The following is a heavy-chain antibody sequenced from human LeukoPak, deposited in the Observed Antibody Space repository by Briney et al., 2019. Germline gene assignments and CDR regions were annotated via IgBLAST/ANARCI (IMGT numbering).Heavy chain of an antibody. Sequence: GGSLQISGQGSGSTFTNYWIGGVRRLPGKGLEGMGIIYTGDSETRDSPSLQGQVTMSADKSITTAHLQWASLKASDTAMYYCARLFIPTLTDYYFDYWGQGTLVTVPS. D-gene: IGHD3-16*01. CDR1: GSTFTNYW. V-gene: IGHV5-51*01. CDR2: IYTGDSET. CDR3: ARLFIPTLTDYYFDY. J-gene: IGHJ4*02.